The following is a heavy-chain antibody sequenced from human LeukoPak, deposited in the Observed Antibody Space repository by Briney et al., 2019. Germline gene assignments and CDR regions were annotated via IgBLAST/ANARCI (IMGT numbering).Heavy chain of an antibody. J-gene: IGHJ4*02. V-gene: IGHV1-69*04. CDR2: IIPILGTA. CDR3: ARDSAVAGGGDY. CDR1: GGTFSSYA. D-gene: IGHD6-19*01. Sequence: SVKVSCKASGGTFSSYAISWVRQAPGQGLEWMGRIIPILGTANYAQKFQGRVTITADKSTSTAYMELRSLRSDDTAVYYCARDSAVAGGGDYWGQGTLVTASS.